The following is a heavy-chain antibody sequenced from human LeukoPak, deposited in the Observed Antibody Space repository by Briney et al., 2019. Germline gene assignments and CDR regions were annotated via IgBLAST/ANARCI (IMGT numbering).Heavy chain of an antibody. J-gene: IGHJ4*02. V-gene: IGHV3-23*01. Sequence: GGSLRLSCAASGFTFSSYAMSWVRQAPGKGLEWVSAISGSGGSTYYADSVKGRFTISRDNSKNTLYLQMNSLRAEDTAVYYCAKDRVWFGELFDYFDYWGQGALVTVSS. CDR1: GFTFSSYA. CDR2: ISGSGGST. D-gene: IGHD3-10*01. CDR3: AKDRVWFGELFDYFDY.